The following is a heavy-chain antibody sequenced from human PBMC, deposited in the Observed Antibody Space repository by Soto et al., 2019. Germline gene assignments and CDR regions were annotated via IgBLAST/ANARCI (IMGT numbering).Heavy chain of an antibody. D-gene: IGHD6-6*01. J-gene: IGHJ6*02. Sequence: QVQLVESGGGVVQPGRSLRLSCAASGFTFSSYPMHWVRQAPGKGLEGVTVISYDGSNKYYADSVKGRFTISRDNSKNTLYLQMNSLRTEDTAVYYCARDIAARSHYYSGMDVWGQGTTVTVSS. V-gene: IGHV3-30-3*01. CDR2: ISYDGSNK. CDR1: GFTFSSYP. CDR3: ARDIAARSHYYSGMDV.